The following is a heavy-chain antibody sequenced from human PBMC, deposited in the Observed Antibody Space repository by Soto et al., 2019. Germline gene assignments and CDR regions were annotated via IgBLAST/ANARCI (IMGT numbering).Heavy chain of an antibody. CDR2: ISYDGSNK. D-gene: IGHD6-19*01. J-gene: IGHJ4*02. V-gene: IGHV3-30*18. Sequence: GGSLRLSCAASGFTFSSYGMHWVRQAPGKGLEWVAVISYDGSNKYYADSVKGRFTISRDNSKNTLYLQMNSLRAEDTAVYYCAKDEGIAEAGGFDYWGQGTLVTVSS. CDR1: GFTFSSYG. CDR3: AKDEGIAEAGGFDY.